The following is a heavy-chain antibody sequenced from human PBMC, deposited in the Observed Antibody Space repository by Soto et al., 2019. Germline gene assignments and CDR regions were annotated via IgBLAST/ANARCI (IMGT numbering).Heavy chain of an antibody. V-gene: IGHV3-23*01. CDR1: GFTFSNYA. Sequence: EVQLLESGGGLVQPGGSLRLSCAASGFTFSNYAMTWVRQAPGKGLEWVSRISEGGDSTDYADSVKGRFTTSRDNSENTLYLQMNSLRAEDTAVYYCAKDGGRTSSLGDYWGQATLVTVSS. CDR3: AKDGGRTSSLGDY. CDR2: ISEGGDST. D-gene: IGHD2-2*01. J-gene: IGHJ4*02.